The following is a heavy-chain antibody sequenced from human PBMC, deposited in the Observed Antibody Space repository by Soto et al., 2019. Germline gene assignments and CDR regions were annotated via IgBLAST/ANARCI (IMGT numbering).Heavy chain of an antibody. J-gene: IGHJ4*02. V-gene: IGHV4-39*01. CDR1: GGSISSSSYY. Sequence: SETLSRTCTVSGGSISSSSYYWGWIRQPPGKGLEWIGSIYYSGSTYYNPSLKSRVTISVDTSKNQFSLKLSSVTAADTAVYYCIVATIPAAPIDYWGQGTLVTVSS. CDR3: IVATIPAAPIDY. CDR2: IYYSGST. D-gene: IGHD5-12*01.